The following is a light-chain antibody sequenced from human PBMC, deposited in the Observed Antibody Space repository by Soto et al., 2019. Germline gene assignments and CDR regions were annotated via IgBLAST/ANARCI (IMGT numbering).Light chain of an antibody. CDR1: QSVSSY. CDR3: QQRSNWPLT. Sequence: DIVLTQSPATMSLSPGARATLSCRASQSVSSYLAWYQQNPGQAPRLLIYDASNSATGIPARFSGSGSGTDCTLTISSLEPEDFAVYYCQQRSNWPLTFGGGTKVEIK. CDR2: DAS. J-gene: IGKJ4*01. V-gene: IGKV3-11*01.